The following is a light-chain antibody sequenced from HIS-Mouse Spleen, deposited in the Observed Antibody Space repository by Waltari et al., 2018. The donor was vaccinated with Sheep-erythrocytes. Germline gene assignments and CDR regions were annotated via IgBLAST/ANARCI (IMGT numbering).Light chain of an antibody. V-gene: IGLV2-23*01. J-gene: IGLJ3*02. CDR1: SSDVGSYNL. CDR2: EGS. Sequence: QSALTQPASVSGSPGQSITISCTGTSSDVGSYNLVSWYQQHPGKAPKLMIYEGSKRPSGVSNRFSCSKSGNTASLTISGLQAEDEADYYCCSYAGSSTPWVFGGGTK. CDR3: CSYAGSSTPWV.